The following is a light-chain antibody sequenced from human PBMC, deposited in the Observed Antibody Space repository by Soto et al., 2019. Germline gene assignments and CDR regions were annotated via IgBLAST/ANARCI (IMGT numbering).Light chain of an antibody. CDR1: QSLSSNY. CDR2: GAS. CDR3: QQYETFPRP. V-gene: IGKV3-20*01. J-gene: IGKJ1*01. Sequence: EIVLTQSPGTLSLSPGDRATLSCRASQSLSSNYLAWYQQKPGQAPRLLIYGASRRATDIPDRFSGSGSGTDFALTITRLEPADFAVYFCQQYETFPRPFGQGTKVEIQ.